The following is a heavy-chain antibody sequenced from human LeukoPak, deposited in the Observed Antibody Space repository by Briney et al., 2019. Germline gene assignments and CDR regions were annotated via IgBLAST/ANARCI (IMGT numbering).Heavy chain of an antibody. V-gene: IGHV3-48*03. Sequence: PGGSLRLSCVASGFTFSSYEMNWVRQAPGKGLEWVSYISSGGSNKHYADSVKGRFTISRDNAKNSLYLQMNSLRAEDTAVYYCARDQCNSTTCPSSFYWYFDLWGRGTLVTVSS. D-gene: IGHD2-2*01. CDR3: ARDQCNSTTCPSSFYWYFDL. CDR2: ISSGGSNK. CDR1: GFTFSSYE. J-gene: IGHJ2*01.